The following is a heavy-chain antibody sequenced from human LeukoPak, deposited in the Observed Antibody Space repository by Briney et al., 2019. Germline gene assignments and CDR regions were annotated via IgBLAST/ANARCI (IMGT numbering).Heavy chain of an antibody. CDR1: GGSISSSNW. V-gene: IGHV4-4*02. J-gene: IGHJ4*02. Sequence: SETLSLTCAVSGGSISSSNWWSWVRPPPGKGLEWIGEIYHSGSTNYNPSLKSRVTISVDKSKNQFSLKLSSVTAADTGVYYCARVNINNWHSCDYWGQGTLVTVSS. D-gene: IGHD1-1*01. CDR3: ARVNINNWHSCDY. CDR2: IYHSGST.